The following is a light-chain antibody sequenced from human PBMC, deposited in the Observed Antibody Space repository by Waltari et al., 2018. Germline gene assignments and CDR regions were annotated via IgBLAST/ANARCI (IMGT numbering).Light chain of an antibody. CDR1: QSMSEY. CDR2: GAS. V-gene: IGKV1-39*01. CDR3: QQSYT. J-gene: IGKJ4*02. Sequence: DIQMTQSRSSLSASVGEKVTITCRACQSMSEYLKWYQQKPGKAPKLLIYGASSLQSGVPARFSGSGSGTDFTLSITSLQPEDSATYYCQQSYTFGGGTKVEIK.